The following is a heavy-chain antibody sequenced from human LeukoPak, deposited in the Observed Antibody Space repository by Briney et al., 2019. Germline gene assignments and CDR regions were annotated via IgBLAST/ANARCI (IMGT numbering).Heavy chain of an antibody. Sequence: GGSLRLSCAASGFTFSNYAMSWVRQAPGKGLEWVSAISGSGGSTYYADSVKGRFTISRDNSKNTLYLQMNSLRAEDTAVYYCAKRMAIVVGVWSFVFFDYWGQGTLVTVSS. CDR1: GFTFSNYA. D-gene: IGHD3-22*01. CDR2: ISGSGGST. CDR3: AKRMAIVVGVWSFVFFDY. J-gene: IGHJ4*02. V-gene: IGHV3-23*01.